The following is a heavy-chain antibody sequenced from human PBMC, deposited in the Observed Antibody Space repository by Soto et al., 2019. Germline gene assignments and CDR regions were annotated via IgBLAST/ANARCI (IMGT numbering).Heavy chain of an antibody. CDR2: FSDSGRSA. Sequence: VQLLESGGGLVQPGGSLRLSCGASGFTASNYAMTWVRQAPGKGLQWVSTFSDSGRSAYYADSVKGRFAISRDNSKNTLFLQMNDLRAEDTAVYFCAKDARRTGLVGHWIDWGQGTLVTVSS. CDR3: AKDARRTGLVGHWID. V-gene: IGHV3-23*01. CDR1: GFTASNYA. J-gene: IGHJ4*02. D-gene: IGHD2-8*02.